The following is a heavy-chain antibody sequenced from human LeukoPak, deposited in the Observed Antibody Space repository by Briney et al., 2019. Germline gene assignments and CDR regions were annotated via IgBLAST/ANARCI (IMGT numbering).Heavy chain of an antibody. CDR2: INAGNGNT. V-gene: IGHV1-3*01. CDR3: ARNEVGATMVREYYFDY. Sequence: ASVTVSCKASGCTFTSYAMHWVRQAPGQRLEWMGWINAGNGNTKYSQKFQGRVTITRDTSASTAYMELSSLRSEDTAVYYCARNEVGATMVREYYFDYWGQGTLVTVSS. CDR1: GCTFTSYA. D-gene: IGHD1-26*01. J-gene: IGHJ4*02.